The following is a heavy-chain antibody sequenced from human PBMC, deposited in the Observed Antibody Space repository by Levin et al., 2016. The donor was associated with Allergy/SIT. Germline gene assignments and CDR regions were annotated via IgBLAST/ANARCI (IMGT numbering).Heavy chain of an antibody. V-gene: IGHV1-2*02. J-gene: IGHJ2*01. CDR1: GFTFTGQL. CDR2: IAPNSDVT. Sequence: ASVKVSCKASGFTFTGQLIHWVRQAPGQGLEWMGWIAPNSDVTLYPQKFQGRVTMTRDTSTSTAYMELTRLTSDDTAVYYCARDPGYPGTYWYFDLWGRGTLVTVSS. CDR3: ARDPGYPGTYWYFDL. D-gene: IGHD2-15*01.